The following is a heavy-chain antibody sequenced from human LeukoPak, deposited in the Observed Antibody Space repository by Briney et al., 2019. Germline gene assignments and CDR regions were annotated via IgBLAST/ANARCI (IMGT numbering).Heavy chain of an antibody. CDR3: AKVIIAVAGPPNY. V-gene: IGHV3-23*01. CDR1: GFTFSSYA. J-gene: IGHJ4*02. CDR2: ISGSGGST. D-gene: IGHD6-19*01. Sequence: GGSLRLSCAASGFTFSSYAMLWVRQAPGKGLEGVLPISGSGGSTFYADSVKGRFTISRNNSKNTLYLQMNSLRAEDTAVYYCAKVIIAVAGPPNYWGQGTLVTVSS.